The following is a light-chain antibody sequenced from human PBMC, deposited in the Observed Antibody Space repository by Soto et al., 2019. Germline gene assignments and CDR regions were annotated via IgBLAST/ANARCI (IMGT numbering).Light chain of an antibody. CDR3: QQSYSTPPT. J-gene: IGKJ1*01. CDR2: TSS. CDR1: QSIGKD. Sequence: DIQMTQSLSSPSASLVDRLTISCRASQSIGKDLNWYQQKPGKAPTLLMYTSSSLQSGVPSRFSGSGSGTDFILTISSLQPEDFATYYCQQSYSTPPTFGQGTKVDIK. V-gene: IGKV1-39*01.